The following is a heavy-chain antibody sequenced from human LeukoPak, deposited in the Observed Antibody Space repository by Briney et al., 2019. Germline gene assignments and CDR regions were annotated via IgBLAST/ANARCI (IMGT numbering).Heavy chain of an antibody. CDR2: VNGNGGST. D-gene: IGHD3-16*02. J-gene: IGHJ4*02. V-gene: IGHV3-23*01. CDR1: GFSFSTYA. Sequence: QPGGSLRLSCAASGFSFSTYAMSWVRQAPGKGLEWVSGVNGNGGSTSYADSVKGRFTIFRDNSKNTVYLQMNSLRVEDTAVYYCAKSLYGGCDYWGQGTMVTVSS. CDR3: AKSLYGGCDY.